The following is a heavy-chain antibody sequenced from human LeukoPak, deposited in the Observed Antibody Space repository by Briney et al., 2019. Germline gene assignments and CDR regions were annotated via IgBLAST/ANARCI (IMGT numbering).Heavy chain of an antibody. V-gene: IGHV4-39*07. CDR3: ARDPPGTLRDAFDI. CDR2: IYHSGST. Sequence: SETLSLTCTDSGDSISSNTYYWGWIRQPPGKGLERIASIYHSGSTYYNPSLKSRVTISVDTSKNQFSLKLSSVTAADTAVYYCARDPPGTLRDAFDIWGQGTMVTVSS. CDR1: GDSISSNTYY. J-gene: IGHJ3*02. D-gene: IGHD3-10*01.